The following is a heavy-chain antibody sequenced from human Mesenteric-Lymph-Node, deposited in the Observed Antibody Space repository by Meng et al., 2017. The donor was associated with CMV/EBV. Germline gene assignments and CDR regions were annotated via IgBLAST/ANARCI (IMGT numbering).Heavy chain of an antibody. CDR1: GYTFTSYG. D-gene: IGHD6-6*01. Sequence: ASVKVSCKASGYTFTSYGISWVRQAPGQGLEWMGWISAYNGNTNYAQKLQGRVTMTTDTSTSTAYMELSSLRSEDTAVYYCARISGSAARPPWYFDLWGRGTLVTVSS. CDR2: ISAYNGNT. J-gene: IGHJ2*01. CDR3: ARISGSAARPPWYFDL. V-gene: IGHV1-18*01.